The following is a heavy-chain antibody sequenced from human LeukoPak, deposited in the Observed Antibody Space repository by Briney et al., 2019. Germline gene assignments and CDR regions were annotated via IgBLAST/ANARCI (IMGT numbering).Heavy chain of an antibody. Sequence: SETLSLTCAVYGGSFSGYYWSWIRQPPGKGLEWIGEINHSGSTNYNPSLKSRVTISVDTSKNQFSLKLSSVTAADTAMYYCARRTYSSSWPFDYWGQGTLVTVSS. V-gene: IGHV4-34*01. D-gene: IGHD6-13*01. CDR3: ARRTYSSSWPFDY. J-gene: IGHJ4*02. CDR1: GGSFSGYY. CDR2: INHSGST.